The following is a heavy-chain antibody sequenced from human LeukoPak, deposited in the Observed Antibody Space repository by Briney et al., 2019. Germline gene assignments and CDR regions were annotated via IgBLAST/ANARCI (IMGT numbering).Heavy chain of an antibody. D-gene: IGHD6-19*01. CDR2: ISGSGGST. J-gene: IGHJ4*02. CDR1: GFTFSSYA. CDR3: AKVGGPSSDWYRVGGYYFDY. Sequence: GGSLRLSCAASGFTFSSYAMSWVRQAPGKGLEWVSAISGSGGSTYYTDSVKGRFTISRDNSKNTLYLQMNSLRAEDTAVYYCAKVGGPSSDWYRVGGYYFDYWGQGTLVTVSS. V-gene: IGHV3-23*01.